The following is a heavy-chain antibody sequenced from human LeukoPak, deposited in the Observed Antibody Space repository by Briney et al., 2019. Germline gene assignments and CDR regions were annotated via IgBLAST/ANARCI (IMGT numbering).Heavy chain of an antibody. Sequence: GGSLRLSCAASGFTFSNHGMHWVRQAAGKGVEWVAGITYDGSKKYYADSAKGRFTISRDNSKNTVYLQMNSLRPEDTAVYYCAKGGAGEVGYYYYGLDVWGQGTTVTVSS. CDR2: ITYDGSKK. J-gene: IGHJ6*02. CDR1: GFTFSNHG. V-gene: IGHV3-30*18. D-gene: IGHD7-27*01. CDR3: AKGGAGEVGYYYYGLDV.